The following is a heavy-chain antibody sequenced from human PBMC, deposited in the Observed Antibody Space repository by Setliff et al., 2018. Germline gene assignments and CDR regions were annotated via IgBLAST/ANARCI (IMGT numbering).Heavy chain of an antibody. CDR1: GGSVSDSTYY. J-gene: IGHJ4*02. V-gene: IGHV4-39*01. D-gene: IGHD6-6*01. CDR2: IDRFGNT. Sequence: PSETLSLTCTVSGGSVSDSTYYWGWVRQPPGKGLEWIGRIDRFGNTYSNSSLKSRLTISVDTSKNQFFLKLTSVTAADTAIYYCARGRNVAARLLDSWGQGTLVTVSS. CDR3: ARGRNVAARLLDS.